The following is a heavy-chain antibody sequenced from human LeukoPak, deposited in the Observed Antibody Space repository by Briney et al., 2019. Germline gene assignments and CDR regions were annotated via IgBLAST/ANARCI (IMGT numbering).Heavy chain of an antibody. D-gene: IGHD4-23*01. CDR2: INHTEGT. CDR1: GGSFSDDY. V-gene: IGHV4-34*01. Sequence: SETLSLTCAVYGGSFSDDYWSWIRQSPGEGRDWIGEINHTEGTNYNPSLKSRVTILQDRSKNQFFLKLYFVTAADTALYFCARGRWDVRFQHWGQGTLVTVSS. CDR3: ARGRWDVRFQH. J-gene: IGHJ1*01.